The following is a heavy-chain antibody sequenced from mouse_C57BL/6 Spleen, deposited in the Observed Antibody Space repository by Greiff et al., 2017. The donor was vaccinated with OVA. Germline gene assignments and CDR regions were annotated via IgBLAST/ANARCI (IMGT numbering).Heavy chain of an antibody. D-gene: IGHD2-4*01. V-gene: IGHV5-6*01. CDR3: ARQRDYDYAY. CDR2: ISSGGSYT. Sequence: EVKLMESGGDLVKPGGSLKLSCAASGFTFSSYGMSWVRQTPDKRLEWVATISSGGSYTYYPDSVKGRFTISRDNAKNTLYLQMSSLKSEDTAMYDCARQRDYDYAYWGQGTLVTVSA. CDR1: GFTFSSYG. J-gene: IGHJ3*01.